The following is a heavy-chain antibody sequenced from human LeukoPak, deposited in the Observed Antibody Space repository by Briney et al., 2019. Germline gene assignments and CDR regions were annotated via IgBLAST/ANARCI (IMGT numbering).Heavy chain of an antibody. CDR3: AKGRDYYDSSGYDFDP. Sequence: GGSLRLSCAASGFTFNSYGMSWVRQAPGKGLEWVSAISGSGDRTYYADSVKGRFTISRDNSKNTLYLQMNNLRAEDTAVYYCAKGRDYYDSSGYDFDPWGQGTLVTVSS. D-gene: IGHD3-22*01. J-gene: IGHJ5*02. CDR1: GFTFNSYG. V-gene: IGHV3-23*01. CDR2: ISGSGDRT.